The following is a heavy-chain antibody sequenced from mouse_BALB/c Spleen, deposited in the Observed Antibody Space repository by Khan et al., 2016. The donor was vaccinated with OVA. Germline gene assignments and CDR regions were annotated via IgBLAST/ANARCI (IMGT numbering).Heavy chain of an antibody. Sequence: QVQLQQSGAELARPGASVKLSCKASGYTFTDYYINWVKQRTGQGLEWIGEIYPRSGNTYYNEKFKGKATLPADKSSSIAYMQLSSLTSEDSAVDFCARRNYFGYTVAYWGQGTLVTVSA. CDR3: ARRNYFGYTVAY. J-gene: IGHJ3*01. V-gene: IGHV1-77*01. CDR2: IYPRSGNT. D-gene: IGHD1-2*01. CDR1: GYTFTDYY.